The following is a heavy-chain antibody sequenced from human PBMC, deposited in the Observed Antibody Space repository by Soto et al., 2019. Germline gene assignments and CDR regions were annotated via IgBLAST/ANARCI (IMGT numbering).Heavy chain of an antibody. CDR3: SRLRRVLGYHYYYYMDV. CDR2: INHSGST. Sequence: SETLSLTCAVYGGSFSGYYWSWIRQPPGKGLEWIGEINHSGSTNYNPSLKSRVTISVDTSKSQFSLKLSSVTAADTAVYYCSRLRRVLGYHYYYYMDVWGKGTTVTVSS. CDR1: GGSFSGYY. J-gene: IGHJ6*03. V-gene: IGHV4-34*01. D-gene: IGHD2-15*01.